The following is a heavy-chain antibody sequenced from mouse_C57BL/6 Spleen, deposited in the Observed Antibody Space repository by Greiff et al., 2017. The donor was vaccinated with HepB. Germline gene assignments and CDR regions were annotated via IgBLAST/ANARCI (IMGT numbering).Heavy chain of an antibody. D-gene: IGHD4-1*01. Sequence: EVKVVESGGGLVQPGGSMKLSCVASGFTFSNYWMNWVRQSPEKGLEWVAQIRLKSDNYATHYAESVKGRFTISRDDSKSSVYLQMNNLRAEDTGIYYCTRNWGGAMDYWGQGTSVTVSS. V-gene: IGHV6-3*01. CDR2: IRLKSDNYAT. CDR1: GFTFSNYW. J-gene: IGHJ4*01. CDR3: TRNWGGAMDY.